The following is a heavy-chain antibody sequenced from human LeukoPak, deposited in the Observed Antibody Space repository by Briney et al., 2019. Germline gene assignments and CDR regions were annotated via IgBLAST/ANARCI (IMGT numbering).Heavy chain of an antibody. D-gene: IGHD4-11*01. CDR3: ARRDYSSIYYYYGMDV. CDR2: VNYRGST. J-gene: IGHJ6*02. CDR1: GGSINNNIYY. Sequence: SETLSLTCTVSGGSINNNIYYWGWIRQPPGKGLEWIGSVNYRGSTYYNPSLNSRVTISVDTSKNQFSLKLSSATAADTAVYYCARRDYSSIYYYYGMDVWGQGTTVTVSS. V-gene: IGHV4-39*01.